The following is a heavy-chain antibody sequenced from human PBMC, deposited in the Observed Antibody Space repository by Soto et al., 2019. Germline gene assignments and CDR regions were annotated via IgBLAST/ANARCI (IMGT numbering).Heavy chain of an antibody. CDR1: VYTFTSYV. CDR3: ARLRFLEWLLIDY. V-gene: IGHV1-18*01. D-gene: IGHD3-3*01. Sequence: ASVKVSCKASVYTFTSYVTSWLRLAPGQGLEWMGWISAYNGNTNYAQKLQGRVTMTTDTSTSTAYMELRSLRSDDTAVYYCARLRFLEWLLIDYWGQGTLVTVSS. CDR2: ISAYNGNT. J-gene: IGHJ4*02.